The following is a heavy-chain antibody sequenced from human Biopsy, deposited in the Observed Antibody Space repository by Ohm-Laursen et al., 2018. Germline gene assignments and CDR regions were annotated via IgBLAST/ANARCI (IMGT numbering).Heavy chain of an antibody. V-gene: IGHV1-2*02. CDR1: ANIFTDYY. Sequence: GATVKVSCKTSANIFTDYYMHWVRQAPGQGLEWMGWINPQSGGEHYAQKFKDRVTMTRDTSISTAYMELSSLRSDDTAVYYCATTRSFDNWGQGTLVTVSS. J-gene: IGHJ4*02. D-gene: IGHD5-24*01. CDR2: INPQSGGE. CDR3: ATTRSFDN.